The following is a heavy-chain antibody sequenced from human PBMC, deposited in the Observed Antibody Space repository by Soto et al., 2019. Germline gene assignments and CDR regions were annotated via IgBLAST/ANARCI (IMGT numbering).Heavy chain of an antibody. CDR3: ARGLMLVHYGMDV. D-gene: IGHD3-16*01. CDR1: GFTFSSYW. V-gene: IGHV3-74*01. CDR2: INSDGSST. J-gene: IGHJ6*02. Sequence: EVQLVESGGGLVQPGGSLRLSCAASGFTFSSYWMHWVRQAPGKGLVWVSRINSDGSSTSYADSVKGRFTISRDNAKNTRYRQMNSLRAEDTAVDYCARGLMLVHYGMDVWGQGTTVTVSS.